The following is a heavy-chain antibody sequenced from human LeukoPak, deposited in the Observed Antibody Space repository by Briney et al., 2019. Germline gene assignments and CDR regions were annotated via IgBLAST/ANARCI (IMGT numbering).Heavy chain of an antibody. CDR2: IYYRGSA. J-gene: IGHJ4*02. CDR3: ATMVREIDFDS. CDR1: GGSISSYY. D-gene: IGHD3-10*01. V-gene: IGHV4-59*01. Sequence: PSETLSLTCTVSGGSISSYYWSWIRQPPGKGLEWIGYIYYRGSANYNPSLKSRVTISVDTSKNQFSLKLSSVTAADTAVYYCATMVREIDFDSWGQGTLVTVSS.